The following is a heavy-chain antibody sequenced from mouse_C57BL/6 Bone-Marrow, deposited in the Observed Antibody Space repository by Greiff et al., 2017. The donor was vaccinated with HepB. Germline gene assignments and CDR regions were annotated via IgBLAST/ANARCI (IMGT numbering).Heavy chain of an antibody. Sequence: VQLQQPGAELVMPGASVKLSCKASGYTFTSYWMHWVKQRPGQGLEWIGEIDPSDSYTNYNQKFKGKSTLTVDKSSSTAYMQLSSLTSEDSAVYYCARWGSSGYEGFAYWGQGTLVTVSA. V-gene: IGHV1-69*01. D-gene: IGHD3-2*02. CDR1: GYTFTSYW. CDR2: IDPSDSYT. CDR3: ARWGSSGYEGFAY. J-gene: IGHJ3*01.